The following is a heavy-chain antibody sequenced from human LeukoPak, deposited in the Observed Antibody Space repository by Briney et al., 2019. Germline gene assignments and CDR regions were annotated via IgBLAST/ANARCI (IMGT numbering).Heavy chain of an antibody. V-gene: IGHV3-74*01. CDR2: INSDGSST. Sequence: PGGSLRLSCAASGFTSSSYWMHWVRQAPGKGLVWVSRINSDGSSTTYADSVKGRFTISRDNAKNTLYLQMNSLRAEDTAVYYCARVFSGWCFYFDNWGQGTLVTVSS. CDR3: ARVFSGWCFYFDN. CDR1: GFTSSSYW. D-gene: IGHD6-19*01. J-gene: IGHJ4*02.